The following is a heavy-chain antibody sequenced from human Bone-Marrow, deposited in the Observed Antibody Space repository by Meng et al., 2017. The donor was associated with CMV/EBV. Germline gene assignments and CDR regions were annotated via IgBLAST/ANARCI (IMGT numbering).Heavy chain of an antibody. CDR3: AREVVPGRSGYYYGMDV. J-gene: IGHJ6*02. CDR1: GGSISSSNW. CDR2: IYHSGST. D-gene: IGHD2-2*01. V-gene: IGHV4-4*02. Sequence: SETLSLTCAVSGGSISSSNWWSWVRQPPGKGLEWIGEIYHSGSTNYNPSLKSRVTISVDKSKNQFSLKLSSVTAADTAVYYCAREVVPGRSGYYYGMDVWGQGTTVT.